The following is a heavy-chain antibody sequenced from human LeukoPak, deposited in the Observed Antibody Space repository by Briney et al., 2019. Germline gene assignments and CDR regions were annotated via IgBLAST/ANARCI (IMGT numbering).Heavy chain of an antibody. CDR2: IKTNGGEI. CDR3: AREHCSGGLCYNAFDI. J-gene: IGHJ3*02. Sequence: GGSLRLSCAASGFTFSGHWMHWVRQAPGKGLVWVARIKTNGGEISYADSVKGRFTISAISRDNAKDTLYLQMRSLRVEDTAVYYCAREHCSGGLCYNAFDIWGRGTMVTVSS. D-gene: IGHD2-15*01. CDR1: GFTFSGHW. V-gene: IGHV3-74*01.